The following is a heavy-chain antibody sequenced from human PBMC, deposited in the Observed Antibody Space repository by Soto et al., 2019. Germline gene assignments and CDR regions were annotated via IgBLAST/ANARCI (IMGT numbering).Heavy chain of an antibody. D-gene: IGHD6-19*01. CDR2: IYHSGST. Sequence: SETLSLTCGFSGVSISSGCYSWSWIRQPPGKGLEWIGYIYHSGSTYYNPSLKSRVTISVDRSKNQFSLKLSSVTAADTAVYYCARGPPIAVAGFLDYWGQGTLVNVSS. V-gene: IGHV4-30-2*01. CDR1: GVSISSGCYS. J-gene: IGHJ4*02. CDR3: ARGPPIAVAGFLDY.